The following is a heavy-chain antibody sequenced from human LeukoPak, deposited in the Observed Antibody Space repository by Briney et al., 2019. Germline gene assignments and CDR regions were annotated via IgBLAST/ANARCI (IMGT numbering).Heavy chain of an antibody. J-gene: IGHJ6*02. CDR1: GIAFSTYA. CDR2: ISSSSSYI. CDR3: AREAPMNYGMDV. V-gene: IGHV3-21*01. Sequence: GGSLRLSCAASGIAFSTYAMSWVRQAPGKGLEWVSSISSSSSYIYYADSVKGRFTISRDNAKNSLYLQMNSLRAEDTAVYYCAREAPMNYGMDVWGQGTTVTVSS.